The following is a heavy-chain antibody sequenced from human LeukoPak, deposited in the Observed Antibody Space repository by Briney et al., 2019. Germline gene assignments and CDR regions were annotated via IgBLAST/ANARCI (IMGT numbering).Heavy chain of an antibody. CDR1: GGTCSSYA. V-gene: IGHV1-69*04. CDR2: IIPILGIA. CDR3: ARLNWNPVENWFDP. D-gene: IGHD1-1*01. J-gene: IGHJ5*02. Sequence: VASVKFSCKASGGTCSSYAISWVRQAPGQGIEWMGRIIPILGIANYAQKFQGRVTITADKSTSTAYMELSSLRSEDTAVYYCARLNWNPVENWFDPWGQGTLATVSS.